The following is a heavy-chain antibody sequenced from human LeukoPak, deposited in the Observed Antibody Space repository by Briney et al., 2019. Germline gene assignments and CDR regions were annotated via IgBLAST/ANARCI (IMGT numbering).Heavy chain of an antibody. CDR2: INPNSGGT. Sequence: ASVKVSCKASGGTFSSYAISWVRQAPGQGLEWMGWINPNSGGTNYAQKFQGRVTMTRDTSISTAYMELSRLRSDDTAVYYCARQNCSSTSCVLGDFDYWGQGTLVTVSS. D-gene: IGHD2-2*01. V-gene: IGHV1-2*02. CDR1: GGTFSSYA. CDR3: ARQNCSSTSCVLGDFDY. J-gene: IGHJ4*02.